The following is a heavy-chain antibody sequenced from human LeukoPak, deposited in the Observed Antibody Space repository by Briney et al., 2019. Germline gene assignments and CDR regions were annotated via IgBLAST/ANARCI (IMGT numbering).Heavy chain of an antibody. J-gene: IGHJ5*02. D-gene: IGHD3-3*01. CDR1: GGSISSYY. CDR2: IYYSGST. Sequence: SETLSLTCTVSGGSISSYYWSWTRQPPGKGLEWIGYIYYSGSTNYNPSLKSRVTISVDTSKNQFSLKLSSVTAADTAVYYCARYYDFWSGYYPYNWFDPWGQGTLVTVSS. V-gene: IGHV4-59*01. CDR3: ARYYDFWSGYYPYNWFDP.